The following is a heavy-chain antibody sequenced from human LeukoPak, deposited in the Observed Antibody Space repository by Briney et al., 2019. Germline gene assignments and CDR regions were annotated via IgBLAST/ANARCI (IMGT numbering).Heavy chain of an antibody. CDR2: ISGSGGST. CDR1: GFTFSSYA. D-gene: IGHD5-12*01. Sequence: GVSLRLSCAASGFTFSSYAMSWVRQAPGKGLEWVSAISGSGGSTYYADSVKGRFTISRDSSKNTLYLQMNSLRAEDMAVYYCANSGSGYYFDYWGQGTLVTVSS. V-gene: IGHV3-23*01. CDR3: ANSGSGYYFDY. J-gene: IGHJ4*02.